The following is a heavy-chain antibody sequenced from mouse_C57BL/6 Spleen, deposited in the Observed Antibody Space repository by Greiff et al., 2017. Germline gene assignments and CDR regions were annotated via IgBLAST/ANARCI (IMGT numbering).Heavy chain of an antibody. J-gene: IGHJ4*01. D-gene: IGHD1-1*01. CDR3: ARPVARFSYAMDY. CDR1: GYTFTSYW. V-gene: IGHV1-69*01. CDR2: IDPSDSYT. Sequence: VQLQQPGAELVMPGASVKLSCKASGYTFTSYWMHWVKQRPGQGLEWIGEIDPSDSYTNYNQKFKGKSTLTVDKSSSTAYMQLSSLTSEDSAVYYCARPVARFSYAMDYWGQGTSVTVSS.